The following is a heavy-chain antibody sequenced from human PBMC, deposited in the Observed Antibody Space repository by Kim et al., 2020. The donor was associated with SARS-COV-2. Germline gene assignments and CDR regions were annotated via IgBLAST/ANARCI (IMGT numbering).Heavy chain of an antibody. CDR3: ARGAVRELLLSAFDI. Sequence: GGSLRLSCAASGFTFSSYAMHWVRQAPGKGLEWVAVISYDGSNKYYADSVKGRFTISRDNSKNTLYLQMNSLRAEDTAVYYCARGAVRELLLSAFDIWG. D-gene: IGHD1-26*01. V-gene: IGHV3-30*04. CDR2: ISYDGSNK. J-gene: IGHJ3*02. CDR1: GFTFSSYA.